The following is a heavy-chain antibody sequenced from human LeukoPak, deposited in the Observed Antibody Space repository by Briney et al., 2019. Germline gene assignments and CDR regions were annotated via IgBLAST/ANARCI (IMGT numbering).Heavy chain of an antibody. V-gene: IGHV4-59*01. CDR1: GGSISSYY. CDR2: IYYSGST. D-gene: IGHD3-22*01. J-gene: IGHJ4*02. Sequence: SETLSLTCTVPGGSISSYYWSWIRQPPGKGLEWIGYIYYSGSTNYNPSLKSRVTISVDTSKNQFSLKLSSVTAADTAVYYCARVNYDSSGYFFDYWGQGTLVTVSS. CDR3: ARVNYDSSGYFFDY.